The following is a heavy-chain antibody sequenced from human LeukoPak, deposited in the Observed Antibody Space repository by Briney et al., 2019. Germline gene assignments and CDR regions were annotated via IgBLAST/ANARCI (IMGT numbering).Heavy chain of an antibody. CDR1: GGSISSGSYY. CDR3: ARHLSYGGNSAWGY. Sequence: SETLSLTCTVSGGSISSGSYYWSWIRQPPGKGLEWIGSISYSGTAYYNPSLKSRVTMSVDTSKSQFALKLSSVTAAYTAMYYCARHLSYGGNSAWGYWGQGTLVTVSS. CDR2: ISYSGTA. V-gene: IGHV4-39*01. J-gene: IGHJ4*02. D-gene: IGHD4-23*01.